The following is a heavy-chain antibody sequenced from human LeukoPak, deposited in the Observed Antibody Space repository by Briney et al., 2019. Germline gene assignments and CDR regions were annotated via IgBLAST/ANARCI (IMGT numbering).Heavy chain of an antibody. V-gene: IGHV1-8*01. D-gene: IGHD3-3*01. J-gene: IGHJ6*02. CDR3: ARGPYDFWSGPYYYYGMDV. CDR2: MNPNSGNT. Sequence: ASVKVSCKASGYTFTSYDINWVRQATGQGLEWMGWMNPNSGNTGYAQKFQGGVTMTRNTSISTAYMELSSLRSEDTAVYYCARGPYDFWSGPYYYYGMDVWGQGTTVTVSS. CDR1: GYTFTSYD.